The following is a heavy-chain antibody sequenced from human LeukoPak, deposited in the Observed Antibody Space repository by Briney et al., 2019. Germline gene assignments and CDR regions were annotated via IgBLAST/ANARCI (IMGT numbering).Heavy chain of an antibody. CDR1: GFTFSSYG. CDR3: AEGGHYYMDV. V-gene: IGHV3-23*01. CDR2: ISGSGGST. Sequence: PGGSLRLSCAASGFTFSSYGMPWVRQAPGKGLEWVSAISGSGGSTYYADSVKGRFTISRDNSKNTLYLRMNSLRAEDTAVYYCAEGGHYYMDVWGKGTTVTVSS. J-gene: IGHJ6*03.